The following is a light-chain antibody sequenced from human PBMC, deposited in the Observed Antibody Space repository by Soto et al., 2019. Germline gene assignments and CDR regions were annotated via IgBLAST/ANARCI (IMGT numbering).Light chain of an antibody. CDR2: SNN. J-gene: IGLJ2*01. CDR1: SSNIGSNT. V-gene: IGLV1-44*01. CDR3: AAWDDSLNGPV. Sequence: QSVLTQPPSASGTPGQRVTISCSGSSSNIGSNTVNWYQQLPGTAPKLLIYSNNQRPSGVPDRFSGSKSGTSASVAISGLQSEDEADYYCAAWDDSLNGPVFGGGTKVTVL.